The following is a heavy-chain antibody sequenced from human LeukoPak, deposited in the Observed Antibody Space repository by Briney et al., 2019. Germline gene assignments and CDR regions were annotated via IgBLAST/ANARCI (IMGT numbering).Heavy chain of an antibody. CDR3: VAVIWYMNGSGWLDP. V-gene: IGHV4-39*01. Sequence: SETLSLTCAVSGDSISSPYYCWGWFRQSPGKGLEWIGTIHNGGSTFYNPSLNSRVTVSADTSMNQFTLELTSVTAADTAMYFCVAVIWYMNGSGWLDPWGQGIPVTVSS. CDR1: GDSISSPYYC. CDR2: IHNGGST. D-gene: IGHD3-10*01. J-gene: IGHJ5*02.